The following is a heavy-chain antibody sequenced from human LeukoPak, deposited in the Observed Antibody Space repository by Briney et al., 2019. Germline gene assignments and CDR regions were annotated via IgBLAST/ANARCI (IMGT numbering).Heavy chain of an antibody. CDR1: GFTFNKYT. J-gene: IGHJ4*02. CDR3: ARDMEYYDSSGEDY. Sequence: GGSLRLSCAASGFTFNKYTMNWVRQAPGKGLEWVSSITSSSSYIYYADSVKGRFTISRDNAKKSLSLQMNSLRAEDTAVYYCARDMEYYDSSGEDYWGQGTLVTVSS. V-gene: IGHV3-21*01. CDR2: ITSSSSYI. D-gene: IGHD3-22*01.